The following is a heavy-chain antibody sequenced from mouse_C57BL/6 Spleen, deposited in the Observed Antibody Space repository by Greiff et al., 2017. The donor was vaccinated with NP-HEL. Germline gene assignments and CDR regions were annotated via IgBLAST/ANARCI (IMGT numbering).Heavy chain of an antibody. CDR1: GYTFTSYW. J-gene: IGHJ4*01. CDR2: IYPGSGST. Sequence: QVQLQQPGAELVKPGASVKMSCKASGYTFTSYWITWVKQRPGQGLEWIGDIYPGSGSTNYNEKFKSKATLTVDTSSSTAYMQLSSLTSEDSAVYYCARTLYYGNFYYYAMDYWGQGTSVTVSS. V-gene: IGHV1-55*01. CDR3: ARTLYYGNFYYYAMDY. D-gene: IGHD2-1*01.